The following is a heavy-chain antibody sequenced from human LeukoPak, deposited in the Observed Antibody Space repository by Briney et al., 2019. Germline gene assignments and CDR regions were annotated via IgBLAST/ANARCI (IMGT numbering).Heavy chain of an antibody. CDR1: GFTFSSYW. D-gene: IGHD4-23*01. CDR3: ARKTVVRSYFDY. V-gene: IGHV3-7*03. CDR2: IKQDGSDK. Sequence: EGSLRLSCAASGFTFSSYWMSWVRQAPGKGLEWVANIKQDGSDKYYVDSVKGRFTISRDNAKNSLYLQINSLRAEDTAVYYCARKTVVRSYFDYWGQGTPVTVSS. J-gene: IGHJ4*02.